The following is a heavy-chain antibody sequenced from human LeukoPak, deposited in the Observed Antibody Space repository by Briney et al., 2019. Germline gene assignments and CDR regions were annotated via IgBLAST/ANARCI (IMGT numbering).Heavy chain of an antibody. J-gene: IGHJ5*02. V-gene: IGHV4-34*01. Sequence: PETLSLTCAVYGGSFSGYYWSWIRQPPGKGLEWIGEINHSGSTNYNPSLKSRVTISVDTSKNQFSLKLSSVTAADTAVYYCARGIVVVVAATHHRFDPWGQGTLVTVSS. CDR3: ARGIVVVVAATHHRFDP. CDR2: INHSGST. D-gene: IGHD2-15*01. CDR1: GGSFSGYY.